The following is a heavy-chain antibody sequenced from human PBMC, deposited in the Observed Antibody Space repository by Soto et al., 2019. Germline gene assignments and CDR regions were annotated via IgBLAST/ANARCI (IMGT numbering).Heavy chain of an antibody. J-gene: IGHJ4*02. CDR3: ARVYRGGRVYYFDY. CDR1: GGSISSGNYS. CDR2: IYYSGST. Sequence: SETLSLTCTVSGGSISSGNYSWSWIRQPPGKGLEWIGYIYYSGSTYYNPSLKSRFTMSVDTSKNQFSLNLSSVTAADTAVCYCARVYRGGRVYYFDYWGLGTLVTVLL. V-gene: IGHV4-30-4*01. D-gene: IGHD2-15*01.